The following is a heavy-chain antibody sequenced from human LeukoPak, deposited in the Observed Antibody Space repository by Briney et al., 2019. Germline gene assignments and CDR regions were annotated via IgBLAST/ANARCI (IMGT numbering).Heavy chain of an antibody. V-gene: IGHV3-66*01. CDR3: ARSSRELGGYAPWELMPPFDY. Sequence: GGSLRLSCAASGFTVSSNFMSWVRQAPGKGLEWVSVIYSNGRTTYADSVKGRFIISRDNSKNTLNLQMNSLRDEDTAVYYCARSSRELGGYAPWELMPPFDYWGQGTLVTVSS. J-gene: IGHJ4*02. CDR1: GFTVSSNF. CDR2: IYSNGRT. D-gene: IGHD1-7*01.